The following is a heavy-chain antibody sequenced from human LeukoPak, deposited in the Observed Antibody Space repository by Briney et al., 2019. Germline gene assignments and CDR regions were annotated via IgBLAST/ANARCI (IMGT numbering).Heavy chain of an antibody. CDR1: GGSISSSSYY. CDR3: ARWQYQLRSAHFDY. V-gene: IGHV4-39*01. Sequence: SETLSLTCTVSGGSISSSSYYWGWIRQPPGKGLEWIGSIYYSGSTYYNPSLKSRVTISVDTSKNQFSLKLSSVTAADTAAYYCARWQYQLRSAHFDYWGQGTLVTVSS. CDR2: IYYSGST. D-gene: IGHD2-2*01. J-gene: IGHJ4*02.